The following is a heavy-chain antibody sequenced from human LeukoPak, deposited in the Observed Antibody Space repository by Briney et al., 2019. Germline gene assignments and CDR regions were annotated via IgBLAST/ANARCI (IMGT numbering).Heavy chain of an antibody. V-gene: IGHV3-23*01. J-gene: IGHJ4*02. Sequence: PGGSLRLSCAASGFTFSSYAMSWVRQAPGKGLEWVSAISGSGGSTYYADSAKGRFTISRDNSKNTLYLQMNSLRAEDTAVYYCAKYVDIVATIGIDFWGQGTLVTVSS. D-gene: IGHD5-12*01. CDR2: ISGSGGST. CDR3: AKYVDIVATIGIDF. CDR1: GFTFSSYA.